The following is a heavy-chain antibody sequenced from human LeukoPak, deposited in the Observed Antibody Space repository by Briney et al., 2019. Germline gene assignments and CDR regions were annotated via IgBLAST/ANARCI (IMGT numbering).Heavy chain of an antibody. CDR3: ATYDSWSGYNIAY. V-gene: IGHV3-7*03. CDR2: INRDGSEK. Sequence: GGSLRLSCVVSGFTLSSRWMMWVRQAPGEGLEWMTNINRDGSEKNYVDSVRGRFTITRDNAENSLYLQMNSLKVEDSAIYYCATYDSWSGYNIAYWGQGTLVTVSS. CDR1: GFTLSSRW. D-gene: IGHD3-3*01. J-gene: IGHJ4*02.